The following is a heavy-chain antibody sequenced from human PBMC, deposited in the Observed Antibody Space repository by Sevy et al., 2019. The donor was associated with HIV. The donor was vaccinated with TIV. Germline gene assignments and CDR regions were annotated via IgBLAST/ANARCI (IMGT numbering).Heavy chain of an antibody. CDR2: ISSNGGST. J-gene: IGHJ4*02. CDR1: GFTFSSYA. Sequence: GGSPRLSCSASGFTFSSYAMHWVRQAPGKGLEYVSAISSNGGSTYYGDSVKGIFTISRDNSKNTLYLQMSSLRAEDTAVYYCVKGDEQQLAYFDYWGQGTLVTVSS. CDR3: VKGDEQQLAYFDY. V-gene: IGHV3-64D*06. D-gene: IGHD6-13*01.